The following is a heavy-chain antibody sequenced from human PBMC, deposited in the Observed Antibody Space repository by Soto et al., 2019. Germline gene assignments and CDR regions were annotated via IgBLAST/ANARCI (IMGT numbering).Heavy chain of an antibody. J-gene: IGHJ6*02. V-gene: IGHV1-18*01. CDR2: ISAYNGNT. D-gene: IGHD6-19*01. CDR3: ARDKGAVAGNYGMDV. CDR1: GYTFTSYG. Sequence: QVQLVQSGAEVKKPGASVKVSCKASGYTFTSYGISWVRQAPGQGLEWMGWISAYNGNTNYAQKLQGRVTMTTDTPPSTAYMGLRSLRSDDTAGYYGARDKGAVAGNYGMDVWGQGTTVPASS.